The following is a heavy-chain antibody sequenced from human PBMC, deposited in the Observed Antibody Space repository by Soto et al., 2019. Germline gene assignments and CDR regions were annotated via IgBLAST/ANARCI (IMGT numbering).Heavy chain of an antibody. CDR2: INHSGST. J-gene: IGHJ6*02. Sequence: PSETLSLTCADYGGSFSGYYWSWIRQPPGKGLEWIGEINHSGSTNYNPSLKSRVTISVDTSKNQFSLKLSSVTAADTAVYYCARKLDAIWSGYHYYYYYYGMDVWGQGTTVTVSS. CDR3: ARKLDAIWSGYHYYYYYYGMDV. D-gene: IGHD3-3*01. CDR1: GGSFSGYY. V-gene: IGHV4-34*01.